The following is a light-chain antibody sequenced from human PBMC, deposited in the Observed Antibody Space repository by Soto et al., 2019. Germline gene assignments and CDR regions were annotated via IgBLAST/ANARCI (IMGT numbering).Light chain of an antibody. Sequence: SYELTQPLSVSVALGQTARTTCGGNNIGSKNVHWYQQKPGQAPVLVIYRDSNRPSGIPERFSGYNSGNTATLTISRAQAGDEADYYCQVWDSSTARVFGGGTQLTVL. J-gene: IGLJ3*02. CDR2: RDS. CDR1: NIGSKN. V-gene: IGLV3-9*01. CDR3: QVWDSSTARV.